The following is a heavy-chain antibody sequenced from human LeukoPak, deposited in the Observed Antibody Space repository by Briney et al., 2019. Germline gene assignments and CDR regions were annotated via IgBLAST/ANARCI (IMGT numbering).Heavy chain of an antibody. CDR2: FYYSEST. Sequence: SETQSLPCTVWVRFLSSYYWRWIRQPPGKGRVWIGYFYYSESTNYNPSLKSRLTISVDPSKNQFSLKLSSVTAADTAVYCCARHGHLGIAVAGPTFDYWGQGTLVTVSS. D-gene: IGHD6-19*01. CDR3: ARHGHLGIAVAGPTFDY. J-gene: IGHJ4*02. CDR1: VRFLSSYY. V-gene: IGHV4-59*08.